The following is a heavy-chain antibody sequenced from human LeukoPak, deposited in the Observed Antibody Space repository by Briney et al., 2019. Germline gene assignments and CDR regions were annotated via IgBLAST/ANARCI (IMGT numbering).Heavy chain of an antibody. V-gene: IGHV3-30*18. CDR3: AKGGVRGTAAAYFDY. J-gene: IGHJ4*02. CDR1: EFTFSSYG. CDR2: ISYDGSNK. D-gene: IGHD6-13*01. Sequence: GRSLRLSCAASEFTFSSYGMHWVRQAPGKGLEWMAVISYDGSNKYYADSVKGRFTISRDNSKNTLYLQMNSLRAEDTAVYYCAKGGVRGTAAAYFDYWGQGTLVTVSS.